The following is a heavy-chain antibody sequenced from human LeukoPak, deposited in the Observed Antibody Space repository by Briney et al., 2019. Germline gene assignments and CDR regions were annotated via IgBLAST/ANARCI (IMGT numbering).Heavy chain of an antibody. CDR3: ARHSTKYYDSSGYYHY. J-gene: IGHJ4*02. CDR2: IYPGDSDT. V-gene: IGHV5-51*01. CDR1: GYSFTSYW. D-gene: IGHD3-22*01. Sequence: GESLKISCKGSGYSFTSYWIGWVRQMPGKGLEWMGIIYPGDSDTRYSPSFQGQVTISADKSIRTAYLQWSSLKASDTTMYYCARHSTKYYDSSGYYHYWGQGTLVTVSS.